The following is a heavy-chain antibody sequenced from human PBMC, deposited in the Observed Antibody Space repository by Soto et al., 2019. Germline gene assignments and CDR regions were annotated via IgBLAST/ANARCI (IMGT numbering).Heavy chain of an antibody. J-gene: IGHJ4*02. CDR3: AKSYYASGSKRLFDC. Sequence: FASSGFTFSGDAMSWDHQAAGGVRWWVSTISGSASSTYYAVSVKGRFTISRANSKNTLYLQMNSLRAEDTAVYYCAKSYYASGSKRLFDCRDKGT. CDR2: ISGSASST. D-gene: IGHD3-10*01. CDR1: GFTFSGDA. V-gene: IGHV3-23*01.